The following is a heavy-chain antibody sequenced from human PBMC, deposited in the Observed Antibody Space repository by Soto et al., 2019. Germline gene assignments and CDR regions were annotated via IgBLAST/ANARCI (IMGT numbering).Heavy chain of an antibody. CDR1: GGTFSSYA. V-gene: IGHV1-69*13. CDR2: IIPIFGTA. J-gene: IGHJ3*02. Sequence: ASVKVSCKASGGTFSSYAISGVRQAPGQGLEWMGGIIPIFGTANYAQKFQGRVTITADESTSTAYMELSSPRSEDTAVYYCARSLRCAGAFDILGQVTMVAVSS. D-gene: IGHD4-17*01. CDR3: ARSLRCAGAFDI.